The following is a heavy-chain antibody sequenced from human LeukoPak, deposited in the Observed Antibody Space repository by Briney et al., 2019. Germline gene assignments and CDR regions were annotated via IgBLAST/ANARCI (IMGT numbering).Heavy chain of an antibody. D-gene: IGHD3-10*01. J-gene: IGHJ4*02. Sequence: GGSLRLSCAASGFTFSNYNMDWVRQPPGKGLQWVSYISSSSNIIYYADSVKGRFTISRDKAKNSLFLQMNSQRAEDTAVYYCARDFAREFTIDYWGQGTLVTVSS. CDR1: GFTFSNYN. CDR3: ARDFAREFTIDY. CDR2: ISSSSNII. V-gene: IGHV3-48*01.